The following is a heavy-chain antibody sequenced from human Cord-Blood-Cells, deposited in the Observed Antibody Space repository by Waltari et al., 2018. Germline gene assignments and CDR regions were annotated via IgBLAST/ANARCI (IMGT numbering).Heavy chain of an antibody. CDR3: AKSGDQEYPSWYYYMDV. V-gene: IGHV3-43D*04. Sequence: EVQLVESGGVVVQPGGSLRLSCAASGFTFVDYAMHWVRQAPGKGLEWVSLISWDGGSTYYADSVKGRFIISRDNSKNSLYLQMNSLRAEDTALYYCAKSGDQEYPSWYYYMDVWGKGTTVTVSS. CDR1: GFTFVDYA. CDR2: ISWDGGST. D-gene: IGHD6-6*01. J-gene: IGHJ6*03.